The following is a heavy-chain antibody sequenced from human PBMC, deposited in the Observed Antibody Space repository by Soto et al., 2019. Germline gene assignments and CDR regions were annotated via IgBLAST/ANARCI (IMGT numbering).Heavy chain of an antibody. V-gene: IGHV1-69*08. D-gene: IGHD5-12*01. CDR2: IIPILGIA. CDR3: AGEKLRYSEVSGWFEP. J-gene: IGHJ5*02. CDR1: GGTFSSYT. Sequence: QVQLVQSGAEVKKPGSSVKVSCKASGGTFSSYTISWVRQAPGQGLEWMGRIIPILGIANYAQKFQGRVTITXXNXPNXAYKELSSLRSEDTAVYYCAGEKLRYSEVSGWFEPWGQGTLVTVSS.